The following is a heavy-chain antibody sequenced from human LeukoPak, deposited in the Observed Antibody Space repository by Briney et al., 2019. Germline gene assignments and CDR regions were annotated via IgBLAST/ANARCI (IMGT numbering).Heavy chain of an antibody. CDR2: ISYDGSNK. D-gene: IGHD3-10*01. CDR1: GFTFSSYA. Sequence: QPGGSLRLSCAASGFTFSSYAMRWVRQAPGKGLEWVAVISYDGSNKYYADSVKGRFTISRDNSKNTLYLQMNSLRAEDTAVYYCARGRGRYYYYNMDVWGKGTTVTVSS. V-gene: IGHV3-30*04. J-gene: IGHJ6*04. CDR3: ARGRGRYYYYNMDV.